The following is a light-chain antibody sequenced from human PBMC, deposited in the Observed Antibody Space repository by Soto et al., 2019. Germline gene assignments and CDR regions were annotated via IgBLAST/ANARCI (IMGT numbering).Light chain of an antibody. J-gene: IGKJ1*01. Sequence: DIQMTQSPSTLSASVGDRVTITCRASQSISSWLAWYQQKPGKAPKLLIYTASSLESGVPSRFSGSGSGTEFTLTISSLQPDDFATYYCQQYNSSFPTFGQGTKV. V-gene: IGKV1-5*03. CDR3: QQYNSSFPT. CDR2: TAS. CDR1: QSISSW.